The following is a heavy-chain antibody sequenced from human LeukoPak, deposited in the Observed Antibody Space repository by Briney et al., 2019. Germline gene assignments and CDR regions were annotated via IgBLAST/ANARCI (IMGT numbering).Heavy chain of an antibody. Sequence: PSQTLSLTCAISGDSVSSNSAAWNWIRQSPSRGLEWLGRTYYRSKWYNDYAVSVKSRITINPDTSKNQFSLQLNSVTPEDTAVYYCAKDRGYYDSSGYRLIDYWGQGTLVTVSS. V-gene: IGHV6-1*01. CDR1: GDSVSSNSAA. CDR2: TYYRSKWYN. CDR3: AKDRGYYDSSGYRLIDY. J-gene: IGHJ4*02. D-gene: IGHD3-22*01.